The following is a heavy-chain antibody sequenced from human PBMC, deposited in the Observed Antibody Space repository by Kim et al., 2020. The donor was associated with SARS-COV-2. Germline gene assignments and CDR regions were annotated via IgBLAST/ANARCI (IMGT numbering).Heavy chain of an antibody. V-gene: IGHV3-53*01. D-gene: IGHD6-13*01. J-gene: IGHJ4*02. CDR3: ARAEYSSSWYGDFYFDY. Sequence: VKGRFTISRDNSKNTLYLQMNSRRAEDTAVYYCARAEYSSSWYGDFYFDYWGQGTLVTVSS.